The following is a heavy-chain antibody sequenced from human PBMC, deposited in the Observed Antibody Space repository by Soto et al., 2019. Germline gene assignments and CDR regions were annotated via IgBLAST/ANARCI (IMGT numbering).Heavy chain of an antibody. D-gene: IGHD3-3*02. CDR3: ARGSIGTRGYLQH. Sequence: PGWSLRLSCAASVFTFRSYGMNWFRQAPGKGLEWVAVIWYDGSDKYYADSVRGRFTISRDNSNNTLSLQMNSLRAEDTAVYYCARGSIGTRGYLQHWGQGTLVTVSS. J-gene: IGHJ1*01. V-gene: IGHV3-33*01. CDR2: IWYDGSDK. CDR1: VFTFRSYG.